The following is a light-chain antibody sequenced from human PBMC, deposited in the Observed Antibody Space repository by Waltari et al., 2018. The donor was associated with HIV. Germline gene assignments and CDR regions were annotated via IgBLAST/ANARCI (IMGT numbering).Light chain of an antibody. V-gene: IGLV1-47*01. Sequence: SVLTQPPSASRPPGQRVTLSCSGSSSNIGSTTVFWYQYFPGATPKPLIYWHSQRLAGVPDRFSGSKSGTAASLAISGLRPEDETDYYCASWDDSLSGWVFGGGTKVTVL. CDR1: SSNIGSTT. CDR3: ASWDDSLSGWV. J-gene: IGLJ3*02. CDR2: WHS.